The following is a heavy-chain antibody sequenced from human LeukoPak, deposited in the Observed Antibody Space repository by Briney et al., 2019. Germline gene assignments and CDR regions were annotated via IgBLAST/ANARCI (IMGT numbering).Heavy chain of an antibody. CDR3: ARGGDGYNYVDY. J-gene: IGHJ4*02. D-gene: IGHD5-24*01. CDR2: IFFSGTT. CDR1: GGSIGRYY. V-gene: IGHV4-59*01. Sequence: KPSETLSLTCTASGGSIGRYYWSWIRQPPGKGLEWIAYIFFSGTTKYNPSLESRVTISVDTSKNQFSLDLTSVTAADTALYYCARGGDGYNYVDYWRPGTLVTVSS.